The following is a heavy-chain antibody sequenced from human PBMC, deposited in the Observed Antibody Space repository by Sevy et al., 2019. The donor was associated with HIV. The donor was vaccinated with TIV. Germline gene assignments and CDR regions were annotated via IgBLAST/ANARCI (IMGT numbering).Heavy chain of an antibody. CDR2: IWYDGTNR. CDR1: GFSISGYG. J-gene: IGHJ1*01. CDR3: ARAPGIAVADGCFQH. V-gene: IGHV3-33*01. D-gene: IGHD6-19*01. Sequence: GGSLRLSCAASGFSISGYGMHWVRQAPGKGLEWVAVIWYDGTNREYADSVKGRFTISRDNSKNTLYLQMNSLRVEDTAVYYCARAPGIAVADGCFQHWGQGTLVTVSS.